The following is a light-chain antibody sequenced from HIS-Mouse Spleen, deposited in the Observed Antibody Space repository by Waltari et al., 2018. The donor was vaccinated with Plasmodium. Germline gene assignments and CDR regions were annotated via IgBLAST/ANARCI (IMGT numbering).Light chain of an antibody. Sequence: EIVLTQSPGNLPLSPGDRATRSCRASQSVSSSYLAWSQQKPGQAPRLLIYGASNRATGIPDRFSGSGSGTDFTLTISRLEPEDFAVYYCQQYGSSPYTFGQGTKLEIK. CDR2: GAS. CDR1: QSVSSSY. J-gene: IGKJ2*01. CDR3: QQYGSSPYT. V-gene: IGKV3-20*01.